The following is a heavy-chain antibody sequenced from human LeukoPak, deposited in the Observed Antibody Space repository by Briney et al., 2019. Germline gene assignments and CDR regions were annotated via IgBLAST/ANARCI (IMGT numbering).Heavy chain of an antibody. Sequence: GGSLRLSCAASGFIFTKYGMHWVRQAPGKGLEGVAIIWYDGSQKHYADSVKGRFAISRDDSNNILYLEMNSLTAEGTAIYCGRVGYGSYLVPIDYWGQGTLVSVSS. V-gene: IGHV3-33*01. CDR3: GRVGYGSYLVPIDY. CDR1: GFIFTKYG. CDR2: IWYDGSQK. D-gene: IGHD3-10*01. J-gene: IGHJ4*02.